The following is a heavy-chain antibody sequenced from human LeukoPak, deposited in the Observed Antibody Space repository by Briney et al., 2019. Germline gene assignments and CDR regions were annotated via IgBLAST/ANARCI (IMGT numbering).Heavy chain of an antibody. CDR2: IYYSGST. CDR3: ARLTSSSSGSSFDY. J-gene: IGHJ4*02. D-gene: IGHD6-13*01. Sequence: SETLSLTCTVSGGSISSYYWSWIRQPPGKGLEWIGYIYYSGSTNYNPSLKSRVTISVDTSKNQFSLKLSSVTAADTAAYYCARLTSSSSGSSFDYWGQGTLVTVSS. V-gene: IGHV4-59*08. CDR1: GGSISSYY.